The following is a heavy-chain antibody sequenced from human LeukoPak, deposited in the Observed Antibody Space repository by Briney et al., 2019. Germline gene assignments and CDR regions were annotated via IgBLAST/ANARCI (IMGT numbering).Heavy chain of an antibody. V-gene: IGHV1-2*02. CDR2: INPNNGGT. J-gene: IGHJ6*03. D-gene: IGHD2-15*01. Sequence: ASVKVSCKASGYSFSGNYIHWVRQAPGQGLEWMGWINPNNGGTNYAQKFQGRVTMTRDTSISTAYMELSRLRSDDTAVYYCARTGGSIPPGIYYMDVWDKGTTVTVSS. CDR1: GYSFSGNY. CDR3: ARTGGSIPPGIYYMDV.